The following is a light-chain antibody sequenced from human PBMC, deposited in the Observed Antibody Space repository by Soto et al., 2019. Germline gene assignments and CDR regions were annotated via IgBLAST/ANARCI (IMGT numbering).Light chain of an antibody. CDR2: GPS. CDR3: QQYKNWPAIT. J-gene: IGKJ5*01. CDR1: RSVSSN. Sequence: EIVMTQSPAPLSVSPGERATLSCRASRSVSSNLAWYQQKPGQAPRLLTYGPSTRATGTPARFSGSGSGTEFTLTISSLQSEDFAIYYCQQYKNWPAITFGQGTRLEIK. V-gene: IGKV3D-15*01.